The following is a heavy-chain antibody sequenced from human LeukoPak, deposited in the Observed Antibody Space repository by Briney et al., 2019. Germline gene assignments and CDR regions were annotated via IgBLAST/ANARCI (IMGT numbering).Heavy chain of an antibody. V-gene: IGHV3-23*01. CDR3: ARNVADLRSEFGYYYYMDV. CDR2: ISGSGGST. J-gene: IGHJ6*03. D-gene: IGHD1-1*01. Sequence: GGSLRLSCAASGFTFSSYGMSWVRQAPGKGLEWVSAISGSGGSTYYADSVKGRFTISRDNSKNTLYLQVNSLRAQDTAVYYCARNVADLRSEFGYYYYMDVWGKGTTVTVSS. CDR1: GFTFSSYG.